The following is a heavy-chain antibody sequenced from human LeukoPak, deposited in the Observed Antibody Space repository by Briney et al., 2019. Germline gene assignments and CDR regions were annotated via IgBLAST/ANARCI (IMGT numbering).Heavy chain of an antibody. CDR3: AGHLVADNGDITIFGLVLLSWFDP. J-gene: IGHJ5*02. Sequence: PSETLSLTCTVSGGSISSSSDYWGWIRQPPGKGLEWIGSIDYSGSSSYNPSLKSRVTISVDTSKNQFSLRLSSVTAADTAVYYCAGHLVADNGDITIFGLVLLSWFDPWGQGTLVTVSS. CDR1: GGSISSSSDY. V-gene: IGHV4-39*01. CDR2: IDYSGSS. D-gene: IGHD3-3*01.